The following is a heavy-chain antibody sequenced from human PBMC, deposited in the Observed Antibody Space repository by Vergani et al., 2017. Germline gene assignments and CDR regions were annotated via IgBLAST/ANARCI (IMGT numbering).Heavy chain of an antibody. D-gene: IGHD6-13*01. V-gene: IGHV3-21*01. J-gene: IGHJ6*02. CDR2: ISSSSSYI. CDR3: ARDGAVQQLTYYYYYGMDV. CDR1: GFTFSSYS. Sequence: VQLVESGGGLVKPGGSLRLSCAASGFTFSSYSMNWVRQAPGKGLEWVSSISSSSSYIYYADSVKGRFTISRDNAKNSLYLQMNSLRAEDTAVYYCARDGAVQQLTYYYYYGMDVWGQGTTVTVSS.